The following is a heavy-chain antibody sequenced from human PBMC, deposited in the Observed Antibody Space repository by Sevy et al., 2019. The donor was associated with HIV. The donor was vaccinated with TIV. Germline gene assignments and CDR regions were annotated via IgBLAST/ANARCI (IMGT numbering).Heavy chain of an antibody. D-gene: IGHD3-10*01. J-gene: IGHJ5*02. CDR3: ARGEYFGELGNWFDP. Sequence: GGSLRLSCAASGFTFSDYYMSWIRQAPGKGLEWVSYISGSATFIHYAESLQGRFTISRDNAKNSLYLQMNSLRAEDTAVYYCARGEYFGELGNWFDPWGQGTLVTVSS. V-gene: IGHV3-11*01. CDR1: GFTFSDYY. CDR2: ISGSATFI.